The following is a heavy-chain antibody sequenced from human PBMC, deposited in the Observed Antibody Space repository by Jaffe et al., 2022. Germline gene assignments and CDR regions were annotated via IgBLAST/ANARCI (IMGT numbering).Heavy chain of an antibody. CDR2: ISSSSSYI. J-gene: IGHJ6*03. V-gene: IGHV3-21*01. D-gene: IGHD1-26*01. CDR3: ARDMRVGSVAWEGVGYYYMDV. CDR1: GFTFSSYS. Sequence: EVQLVESGGGLVKPGGSLRLSCAASGFTFSSYSMNWVRQAPGKGLEWVSSISSSSSYIYYADSVKGRFTISRDNAKNSLYLQMNSLRAEDTAVYYCARDMRVGSVAWEGVGYYYMDVWGKGTTVTVSS.